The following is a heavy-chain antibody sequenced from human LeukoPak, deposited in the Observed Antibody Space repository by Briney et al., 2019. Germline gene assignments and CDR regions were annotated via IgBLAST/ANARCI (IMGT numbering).Heavy chain of an antibody. CDR3: ARSGSPGIAAAFFDY. V-gene: IGHV1-2*02. CDR1: GYTFTGYY. CDR2: INPNSGGT. D-gene: IGHD6-13*01. J-gene: IGHJ4*02. Sequence: ASVKVSCKASGYTFTGYYMQWVRQAPGQGLEWMGWINPNSGGTNYAQEFQGRVTMTRDTSISTAYMELSRLRSDDTAVYYCARSGSPGIAAAFFDYWGQGTLVTVSS.